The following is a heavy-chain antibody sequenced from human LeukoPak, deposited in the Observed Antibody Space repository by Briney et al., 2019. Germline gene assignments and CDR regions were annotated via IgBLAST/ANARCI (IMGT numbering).Heavy chain of an antibody. Sequence: GGSLRLSCAASGFTFSCYSMNWVRQAPGKGLEWVSSISSSSSDIYYADSVKGRFTISRDNAKNPLYLQMNSLRAEGTAVYYWARGDKAMVTLKMFHFDCWGQGTLVTVPS. CDR3: ARGDKAMVTLKMFHFDC. CDR1: GFTFSCYS. V-gene: IGHV3-21*01. CDR2: ISSSSSDI. D-gene: IGHD5-18*01. J-gene: IGHJ4*02.